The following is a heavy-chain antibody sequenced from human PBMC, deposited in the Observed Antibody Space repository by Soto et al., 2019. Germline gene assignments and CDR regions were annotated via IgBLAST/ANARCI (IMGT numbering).Heavy chain of an antibody. V-gene: IGHV3-30-3*01. CDR2: ISYDGSNK. Sequence: ESGGGVVQPGRSLRLSCAASGFTFSSYAMHWVRQAPGKGLEWVAVISYDGSNKYYADSVKGRFTISRDNSKNTLYLQMNSLRAEDTAVYYCARDDSSGYYLDYWGQGTLVTVSS. D-gene: IGHD3-22*01. CDR3: ARDDSSGYYLDY. J-gene: IGHJ4*02. CDR1: GFTFSSYA.